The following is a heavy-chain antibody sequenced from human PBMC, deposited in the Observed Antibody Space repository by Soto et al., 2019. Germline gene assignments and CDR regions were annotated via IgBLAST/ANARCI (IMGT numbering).Heavy chain of an antibody. D-gene: IGHD3-22*01. CDR2: ISSNGGST. J-gene: IGHJ5*02. CDR1: GFTFSSHA. Sequence: GWSLRLSCSASGFTFSSHAMHLVRQAPGKGLEYVSAISSNGGSTYYADSVKGRFTISRDNSKNTLYLQMSSLRAEDTAVYYCVKDPGYDSSGYYYAWFDPWGQGTMVTVSS. V-gene: IGHV3-64D*06. CDR3: VKDPGYDSSGYYYAWFDP.